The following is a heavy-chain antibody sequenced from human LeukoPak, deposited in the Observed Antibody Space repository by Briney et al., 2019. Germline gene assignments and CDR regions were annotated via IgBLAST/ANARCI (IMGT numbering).Heavy chain of an antibody. D-gene: IGHD2-2*01. Sequence: VASVKVSCKASGYTFTSYDINWVRQATGQGLEWMGWMNPNSGNTGYAQKFQGRVTMTRNTSISTAYMELSSLRSEDTAVYYCARALGYCSSTSCFYYFDYWGQGTPVTVSS. J-gene: IGHJ4*02. CDR1: GYTFTSYD. V-gene: IGHV1-8*01. CDR3: ARALGYCSSTSCFYYFDY. CDR2: MNPNSGNT.